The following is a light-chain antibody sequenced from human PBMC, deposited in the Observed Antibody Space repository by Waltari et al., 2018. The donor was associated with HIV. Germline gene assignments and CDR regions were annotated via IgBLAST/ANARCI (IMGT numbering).Light chain of an antibody. V-gene: IGKV1-12*01. CDR1: QAVTRW. CDR2: DTS. CDR3: QQANGLPRT. Sequence: DIQMTQSPSSVSASVGDRITISCRASQAVTRWLAWYQQKPGKAPILLISDTSSLESGVPSRFSGSGFGTEFTLTISSLQPEYFATYYCQQANGLPRTFGQGTRVDVK. J-gene: IGKJ1*01.